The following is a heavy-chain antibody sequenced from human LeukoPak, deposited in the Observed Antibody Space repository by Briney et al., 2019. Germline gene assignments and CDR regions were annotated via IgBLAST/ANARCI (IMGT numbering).Heavy chain of an antibody. CDR1: GYTFTSYY. CDR2: INPSGGST. J-gene: IGHJ3*02. V-gene: IGHV1-46*01. CDR3: ARRRYPDNKHDAFDI. Sequence: GASVKVSCKASGYTFTSYYMHWVRQAPGQGLEWMGIINPSGGSTSYAQKFQGRVTMTRDMSTSTVYMELSSLRSEDTAAYYCARRRYPDNKHDAFDIWGQGTMVTVSS. D-gene: IGHD1-1*01.